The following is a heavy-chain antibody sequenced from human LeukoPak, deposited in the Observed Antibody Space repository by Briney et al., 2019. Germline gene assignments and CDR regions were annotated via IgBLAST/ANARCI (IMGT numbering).Heavy chain of an antibody. D-gene: IGHD6-6*01. CDR1: GGTLSSYA. J-gene: IGHJ6*03. Sequence: SVKVSCKASGGTLSSYAISWVRQAPGQGLEWMGGIIPIFGTANYAQKFQGRVTITTDESTSTAYMELSSLRSEDTAVYYCARGIAARPDYYYYYMDVWGKGTTVTVSS. V-gene: IGHV1-69*05. CDR2: IIPIFGTA. CDR3: ARGIAARPDYYYYYMDV.